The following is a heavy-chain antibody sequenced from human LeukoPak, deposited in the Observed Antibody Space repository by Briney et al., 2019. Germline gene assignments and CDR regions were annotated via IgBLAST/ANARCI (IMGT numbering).Heavy chain of an antibody. V-gene: IGHV1-2*02. D-gene: IGHD2-15*01. Sequence: VASVKVSCKASGYTFTGYYMHWVRQAPGQGLEWMGWINPNSGGTNYAQKFQGRVTMTRDTSISTAYMELSRLRSDDTAVYYCARGAYCSGGSCYLRNDVFDIWGQGTMVTVSS. CDR3: ARGAYCSGGSCYLRNDVFDI. CDR1: GYTFTGYY. CDR2: INPNSGGT. J-gene: IGHJ3*02.